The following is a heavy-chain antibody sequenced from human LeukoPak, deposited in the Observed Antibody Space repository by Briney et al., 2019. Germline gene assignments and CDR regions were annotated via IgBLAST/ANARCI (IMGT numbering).Heavy chain of an antibody. Sequence: GGSLRLSCAASGFTFNNFALTWVRQAPGKGLEWVSATSSGGNTYYTDSVKGRFTISRDNSKSTLYLQVNSLGAEDTAVYYCTRILTGHYNFDYWGQGTLVTVSS. D-gene: IGHD3-9*01. CDR3: TRILTGHYNFDY. J-gene: IGHJ4*02. CDR2: TSSGGNT. CDR1: GFTFNNFA. V-gene: IGHV3-23*01.